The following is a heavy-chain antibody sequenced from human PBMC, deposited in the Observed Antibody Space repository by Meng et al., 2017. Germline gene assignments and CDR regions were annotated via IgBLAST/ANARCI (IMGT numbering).Heavy chain of an antibody. CDR1: GFTFSSYE. Sequence: GGPLRLSCAASGFTFSSYEMNWVRQAPGKGLEWVSYISSSGSTIYYADSVKGRFTISRDNAKNSLYLQMNSLRAEDTAVYYCALAGVGATIINYYYYGMDVWGQGTTVTVSS. D-gene: IGHD1-26*01. CDR2: ISSSGSTI. J-gene: IGHJ6*02. CDR3: ALAGVGATIINYYYYGMDV. V-gene: IGHV3-48*03.